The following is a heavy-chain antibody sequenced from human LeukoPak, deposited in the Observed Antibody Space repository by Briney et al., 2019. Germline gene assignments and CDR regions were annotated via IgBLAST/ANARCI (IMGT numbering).Heavy chain of an antibody. J-gene: IGHJ4*02. CDR1: GDSISSISYY. V-gene: IGHV4-39*01. CDR3: ARQRYYGSGSYYNFLASLNY. D-gene: IGHD3-10*01. CDR2: IYYSGST. Sequence: TSETLSLTCTVSGDSISSISYYWDWIRQPPGKGLEWIGSIYYSGSTYYNPSLKSRVTISVDTSKNQFSLKLSSVTAADTAVYYCARQRYYGSGSYYNFLASLNYWGQGTLVTVSS.